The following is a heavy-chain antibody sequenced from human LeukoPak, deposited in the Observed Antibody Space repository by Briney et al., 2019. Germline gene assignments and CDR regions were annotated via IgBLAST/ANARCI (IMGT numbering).Heavy chain of an antibody. V-gene: IGHV4-34*01. CDR2: INHSGST. CDR1: GGSFSGYY. CDR3: GRQVSWATFGGNWFDP. Sequence: PSETLSLTCAVYGGSFSGYYWSWIRQPPGKGLEWIGEINHSGSTNYNPSLKSRVTISVDTTKNQFSLKLSSVTAADTAVYYCGRQVSWATFGGNWFDPWGQGILVTVSS. J-gene: IGHJ5*02. D-gene: IGHD3-3*01.